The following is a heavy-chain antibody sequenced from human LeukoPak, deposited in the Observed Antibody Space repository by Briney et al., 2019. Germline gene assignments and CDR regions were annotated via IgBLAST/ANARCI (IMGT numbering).Heavy chain of an antibody. CDR1: GYTFTGYY. J-gene: IGHJ6*03. Sequence: ASVKVSCKASGYTFTGYYMHWVRQAPGQGLEWMGWMNPNSGNTGYAQKFQGRVTMTRNTSISTAYMELSSLRSEDTAVYYCARDCIGGYYYYYMDVWGKGTTVTVSS. CDR3: ARDCIGGYYYYYMDV. V-gene: IGHV1-8*02. D-gene: IGHD2-15*01. CDR2: MNPNSGNT.